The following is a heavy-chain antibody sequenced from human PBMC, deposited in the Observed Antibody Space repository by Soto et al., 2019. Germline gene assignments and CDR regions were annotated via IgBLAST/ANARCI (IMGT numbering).Heavy chain of an antibody. J-gene: IGHJ4*02. V-gene: IGHV4-28*01. CDR3: ARKPPAVGQFDY. CDR2: IHYSEGT. D-gene: IGHD6-13*01. CDR1: GDPIRTHNW. Sequence: PSETLSLTCAVSGDPIRTHNWWGWIRQPPGKGLEWIGYIHYSEGTYYTPSLESRVTMSMDTSKNQFSLKLTSVTAVDTAVYYCARKPPAVGQFDYWGQGTLVTVSS.